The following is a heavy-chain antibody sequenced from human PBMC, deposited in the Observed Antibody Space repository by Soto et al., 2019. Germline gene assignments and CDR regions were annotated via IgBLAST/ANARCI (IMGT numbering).Heavy chain of an antibody. J-gene: IGHJ3*02. V-gene: IGHV3-33*01. Sequence: GGSLRLSCAASGFTFSSYGMHWVRQAPGKGLEWVAVIWYDGSNKYYADSVKGRFTISRDNSKNTLYLQMNSLRAEDTAVYYCARERGYSGYDFGDRGRPTSGAFDIWGQGTMVTVSS. CDR2: IWYDGSNK. CDR1: GFTFSSYG. D-gene: IGHD5-12*01. CDR3: ARERGYSGYDFGDRGRPTSGAFDI.